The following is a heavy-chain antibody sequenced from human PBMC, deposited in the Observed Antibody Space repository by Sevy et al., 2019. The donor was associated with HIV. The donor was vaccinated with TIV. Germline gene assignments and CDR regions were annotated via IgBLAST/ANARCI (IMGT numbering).Heavy chain of an antibody. J-gene: IGHJ4*02. Sequence: ASVKVSCKASGYTFTSYGISWVRQAPGQGLEWMGWISAYNGNTNYAQKLQGRVTMTTDTSTSTAYVELRSLRSDDTAIYYCARDLGGYGGNSIDYWGLGTLVTVSS. V-gene: IGHV1-18*01. CDR2: ISAYNGNT. D-gene: IGHD2-21*02. CDR1: GYTFTSYG. CDR3: ARDLGGYGGNSIDY.